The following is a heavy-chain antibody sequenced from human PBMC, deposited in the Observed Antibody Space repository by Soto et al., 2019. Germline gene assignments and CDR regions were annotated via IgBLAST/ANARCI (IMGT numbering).Heavy chain of an antibody. V-gene: IGHV3-21*03. CDR1: GFTFSSYS. CDR3: TAGGRGYSGYDFDY. D-gene: IGHD5-12*01. Sequence: PGGSLRLSCAASGFTFSSYSMNWVRQAPGKGLEWVSSISSSSNYIYYADSVKGRFTISRDNAKNSLYLQMNSLRAEDTAVYYCTAGGRGYSGYDFDYWGQGTLVTVSS. CDR2: ISSSSNYI. J-gene: IGHJ4*02.